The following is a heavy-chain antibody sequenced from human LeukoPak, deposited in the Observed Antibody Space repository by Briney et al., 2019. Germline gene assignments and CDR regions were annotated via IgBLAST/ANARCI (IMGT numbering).Heavy chain of an antibody. D-gene: IGHD6-19*01. V-gene: IGHV3-43D*03. Sequence: GGSLRLSCAASGFTFDDYAMHWVRQAPGKGLEWVSLISWDGGSTYYADSVKGRFTISRDNSKNSLYLQMNSLRAEDTALYYCAKDMGTGIAVAGTFDYWGQGTLVTVSS. CDR2: ISWDGGST. CDR1: GFTFDDYA. J-gene: IGHJ4*02. CDR3: AKDMGTGIAVAGTFDY.